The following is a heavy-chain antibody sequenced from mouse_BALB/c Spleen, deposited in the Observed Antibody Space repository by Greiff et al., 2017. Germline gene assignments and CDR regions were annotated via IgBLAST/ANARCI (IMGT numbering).Heavy chain of an antibody. J-gene: IGHJ3*01. CDR3: ARDSYDYLFAY. V-gene: IGHV7-3*02. CDR2: IRNKANGYTT. Sequence: EVKLVESGGGLVQPGGSLRLSCATSGFTFTDYYMSWVRQPPGKALEWLGFIRNKANGYTTEYSASVKGRFTISRDNSQSILYLQMNTLRAEDSATYYCARDSYDYLFAYWGQGTLVTVSA. D-gene: IGHD2-4*01. CDR1: GFTFTDYY.